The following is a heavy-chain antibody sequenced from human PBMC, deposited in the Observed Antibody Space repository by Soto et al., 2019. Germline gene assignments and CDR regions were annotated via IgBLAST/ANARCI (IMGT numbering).Heavy chain of an antibody. CDR2: IVVGSGNT. V-gene: IGHV1-58*02. D-gene: IGHD3-22*01. Sequence: SVKVSCKASGYSFSFYGINWVRQARGQRLEWIGWIVVGSGNTNYAQKFQERVTITRDMSTSTAYMQLSSLRSEDTAVYYCAAVPYYYDSSAYYFDYWGQGTLVTVSS. CDR1: GYSFSFYG. J-gene: IGHJ4*02. CDR3: AAVPYYYDSSAYYFDY.